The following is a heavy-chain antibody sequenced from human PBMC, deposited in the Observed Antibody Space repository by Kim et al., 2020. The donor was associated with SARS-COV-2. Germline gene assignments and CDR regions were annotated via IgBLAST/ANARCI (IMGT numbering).Heavy chain of an antibody. CDR2: ISYDGGNK. CDR3: ARASRGGYYYGMDV. J-gene: IGHJ6*02. Sequence: GGSLRLSCAASGFTFSSYAMHWVRQAPGKGLEWVAVISYDGGNKYYADSVKGRFTISRDNSKNTLYLQMNSLRAEDTAVYYCARASRGGYYYGMDVWGQGTTVTVSS. V-gene: IGHV3-30-3*01. D-gene: IGHD3-10*01. CDR1: GFTFSSYA.